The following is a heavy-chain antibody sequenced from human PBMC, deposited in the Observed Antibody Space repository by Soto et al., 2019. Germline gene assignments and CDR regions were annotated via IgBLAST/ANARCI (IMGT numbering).Heavy chain of an antibody. J-gene: IGHJ4*02. CDR2: ISSSGGST. V-gene: IGHV3-23*01. Sequence: GGSLRLSCAASGFTFSTYAMRWVRQAPGEGMEWVSGISSSGGSTYYTDSVKGRFTISRDNSKNTLYLQMNSLRVEDTAVYYCAKGGDGGYRLFDSWGQGTLVTVSS. CDR3: AKGGDGGYRLFDS. CDR1: GFTFSTYA. D-gene: IGHD1-26*01.